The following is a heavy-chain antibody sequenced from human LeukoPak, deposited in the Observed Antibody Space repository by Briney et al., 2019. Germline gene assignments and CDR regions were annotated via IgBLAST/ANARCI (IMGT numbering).Heavy chain of an antibody. CDR2: TYYSGST. V-gene: IGHV4-39*01. Sequence: SDTLSLTCTVSGGSISSSSYYWGWIRQPPGKGLEWIRSTYYSGSTYYNPSLKSRVTISVDTSKNQFSLKLSSVTAADTAVYYCARHSRDDYGDYVGALDYWGQGTLVTV. CDR3: ARHSRDDYGDYVGALDY. D-gene: IGHD4-17*01. J-gene: IGHJ4*02. CDR1: GGSISSSSYY.